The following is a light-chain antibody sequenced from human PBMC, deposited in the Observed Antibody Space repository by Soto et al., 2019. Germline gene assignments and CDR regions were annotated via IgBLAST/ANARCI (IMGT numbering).Light chain of an antibody. CDR1: SSNIGGNS. Sequence: VLTQPPSVSAAPGQRVTISCSGSSSNIGGNSVSWYQQLPGTAPKLLIYDDDKRPSGIPDRSSGSKSGTSATLGITGFQTGDEADYYCGSWDSSLSAYVFGTGTKVT. V-gene: IGLV1-51*01. CDR3: GSWDSSLSAYV. J-gene: IGLJ1*01. CDR2: DDD.